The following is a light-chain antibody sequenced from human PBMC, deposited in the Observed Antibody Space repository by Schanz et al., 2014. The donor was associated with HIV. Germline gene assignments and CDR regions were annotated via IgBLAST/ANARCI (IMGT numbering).Light chain of an antibody. Sequence: EIVLTQSPGSLSLSPGGRATLSCGASQRLSSAYLAWYQQKRDQPPRLVIYATSTRAVGIPDRFSGTGSGTDFTLPISRLEPEDFAVYYCHFFGNSGGTFGGGTKVEIK. V-gene: IGKV3-20*01. CDR1: QRLSSAY. CDR2: ATS. J-gene: IGKJ4*01. CDR3: HFFGNSGGT.